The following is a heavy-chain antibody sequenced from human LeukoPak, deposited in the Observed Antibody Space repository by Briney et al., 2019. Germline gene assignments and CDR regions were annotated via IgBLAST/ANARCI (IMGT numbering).Heavy chain of an antibody. D-gene: IGHD3-3*01. J-gene: IGHJ6*02. CDR1: GGSISSSSYY. CDR3: ARGVVTLSYYYYGMDV. Sequence: SETLSLTCTVSGGSISSSSYYWSWIRQPPGKGLEWIGYIYYSGSTNYNPSLKSRVTISVDTSKNQFSLKLSSVTAADTAVYYCARGVVTLSYYYYGMDVWGQGTTVTVSS. V-gene: IGHV4-61*01. CDR2: IYYSGST.